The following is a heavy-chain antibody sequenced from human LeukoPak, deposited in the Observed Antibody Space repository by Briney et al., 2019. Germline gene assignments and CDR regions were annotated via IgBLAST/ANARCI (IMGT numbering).Heavy chain of an antibody. J-gene: IGHJ3*02. V-gene: IGHV4-4*02. CDR1: GASISSSNW. CDR3: ARGYYGSGQVLFDI. CDR2: IYHSGNT. D-gene: IGHD3-10*01. Sequence: SGTLSLTCAVSGASISSSNWWTWVRPPPGKGLEWIGEIYHSGNTNYNPSLKSRVTMSVDKSKNQFSLRLSSMTAADTGVYYCARGYYGSGQVLFDIWGQGTMVTVTS.